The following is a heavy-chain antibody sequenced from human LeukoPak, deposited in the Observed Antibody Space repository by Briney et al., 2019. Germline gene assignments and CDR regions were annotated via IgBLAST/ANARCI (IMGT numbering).Heavy chain of an antibody. D-gene: IGHD3-16*01. J-gene: IGHJ4*02. Sequence: GGSLRLSCAASGFTFSSYWMTWVRQAPGKGLEWVATIKQDGSEKYYVDSVKGRFTISRDNAKNSLYLQMNSLRAEDTAVYRYARGGYTTSYFWVYWGQGTLVTVSS. CDR3: ARGGYTTSYFWVY. CDR1: GFTFSSYW. V-gene: IGHV3-7*01. CDR2: IKQDGSEK.